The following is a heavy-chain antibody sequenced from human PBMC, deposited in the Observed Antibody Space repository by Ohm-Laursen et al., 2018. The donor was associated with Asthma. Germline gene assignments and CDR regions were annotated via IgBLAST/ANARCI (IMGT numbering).Heavy chain of an antibody. V-gene: IGHV3-23*01. J-gene: IGHJ3*02. D-gene: IGHD6-19*01. CDR1: GFTFSSYA. CDR3: ANFGGAVAGRFVAFDI. Sequence: SLRLSCAASGFTFSSYAMSWVRQAPGKGLEWVSAISGSGGSTYYADSVKGRFTISRDNSKNTLYLQMNSLRAKDTAVYYCANFGGAVAGRFVAFDIWGQGTMVTVSS. CDR2: ISGSGGST.